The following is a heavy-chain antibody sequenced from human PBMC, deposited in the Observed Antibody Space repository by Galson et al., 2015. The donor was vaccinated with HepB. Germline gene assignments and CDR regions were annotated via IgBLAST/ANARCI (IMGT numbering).Heavy chain of an antibody. D-gene: IGHD2-15*01. V-gene: IGHV3-48*02. CDR1: GFTFSSYS. CDR3: ARGPRGDIVVVVAATNY. CDR2: ISSSSSTI. J-gene: IGHJ4*02. Sequence: SLRLSCAASGFTFSSYSMNWVRQAPGKGLEWVSYISSSSSTIYYADSVKGRFTISRDNAKNSLYLQMNSLRDEDTAVYYCARGPRGDIVVVVAATNYWGQGALVTVSS.